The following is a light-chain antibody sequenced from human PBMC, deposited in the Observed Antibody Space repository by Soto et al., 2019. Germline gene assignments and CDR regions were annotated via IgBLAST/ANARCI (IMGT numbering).Light chain of an antibody. CDR1: QVISSG. CDR2: DAS. Sequence: DIALTQSPATLSASVGDSVTITCRASQVISSGLAWYQAKPGKAPKLLIYDASSWETGVPSRFSGSGSGTEFTLTISSLQPEDFATYYCQQHRTFGQGTKVDIK. CDR3: QQHRT. J-gene: IGKJ1*01. V-gene: IGKV1-5*01.